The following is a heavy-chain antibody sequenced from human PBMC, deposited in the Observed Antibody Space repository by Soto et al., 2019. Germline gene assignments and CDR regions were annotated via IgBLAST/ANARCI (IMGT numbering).Heavy chain of an antibody. Sequence: KASETLSLTCTVSGGSISSYYWSWIRQPPGKGLEWIGYIYYSGSTNYNPSLKSRVTISVDTSKNQFSLKLSSVTAADTAVYYCARFVLRYFDWSPAYGMDVWGQGTTVTAP. CDR1: GGSISSYY. V-gene: IGHV4-59*01. CDR3: ARFVLRYFDWSPAYGMDV. J-gene: IGHJ6*02. CDR2: IYYSGST. D-gene: IGHD3-9*01.